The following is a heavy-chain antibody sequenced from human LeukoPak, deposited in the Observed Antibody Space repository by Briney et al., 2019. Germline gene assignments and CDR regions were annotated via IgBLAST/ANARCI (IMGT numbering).Heavy chain of an antibody. J-gene: IGHJ6*02. CDR1: GCTFTSYG. Sequence: ASVKVSCKASGCTFTSYGISWVRQAPGQGLEWMGWISAYNGNTNYAQKLQGRVTMTTDTSTSTAYMELRSLRSDDTAVYYCARTRYCSSTSCYDYGMDVWGQGTTVTVSS. CDR2: ISAYNGNT. CDR3: ARTRYCSSTSCYDYGMDV. D-gene: IGHD2-2*01. V-gene: IGHV1-18*01.